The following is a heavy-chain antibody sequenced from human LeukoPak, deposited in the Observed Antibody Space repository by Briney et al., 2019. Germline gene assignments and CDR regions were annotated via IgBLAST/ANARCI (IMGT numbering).Heavy chain of an antibody. J-gene: IGHJ4*02. V-gene: IGHV4-34*01. Sequence: KASETLSLTCAVYGGSFSGYYWSWIRQPPGKGLEWIGEINHSGSTNYNPSLKSRVTISVDTSKNQFSLKLSSVTAADTAVYYCARGVGRWFHMFDYWGQGTLVTVSS. CDR1: GGSFSGYY. CDR2: INHSGST. D-gene: IGHD3-10*01. CDR3: ARGVGRWFHMFDY.